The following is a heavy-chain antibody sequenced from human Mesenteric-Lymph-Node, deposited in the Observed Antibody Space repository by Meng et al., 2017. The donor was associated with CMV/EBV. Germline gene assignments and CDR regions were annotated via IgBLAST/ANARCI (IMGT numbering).Heavy chain of an antibody. V-gene: IGHV3-30-3*01. CDR3: ARDWKDIVVVPATYVFDI. Sequence: GESLKISCAASGFMFRTFAMHWVRQAPGRGLEWLAFESYDGSTQQYADSVKGRFTISRDNSKNILYLQMNSLRPEDTAVYYCARDWKDIVVVPATYVFDIWGQGTMVTVSS. CDR1: GFMFRTFA. CDR2: ESYDGSTQ. D-gene: IGHD2-2*01. J-gene: IGHJ3*02.